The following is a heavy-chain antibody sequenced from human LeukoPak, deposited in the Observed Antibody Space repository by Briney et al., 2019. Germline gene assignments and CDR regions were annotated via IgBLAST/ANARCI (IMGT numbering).Heavy chain of an antibody. V-gene: IGHV3-30*03. Sequence: GGSLRLSCAASGFTFSSYGMHWVRQAPGKGLEWVAVISYDGSNKYYADPVTGRFTISRDNSKNTLYLQMNSLRAEDTAVYYCARGPGYGPEDYCWGQGTLVTVSS. J-gene: IGHJ4*02. CDR3: ARGPGYGPEDYC. CDR1: GFTFSSYG. D-gene: IGHD3-10*01. CDR2: ISYDGSNK.